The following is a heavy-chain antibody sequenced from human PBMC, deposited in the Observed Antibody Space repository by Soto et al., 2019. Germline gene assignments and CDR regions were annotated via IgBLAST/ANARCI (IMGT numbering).Heavy chain of an antibody. V-gene: IGHV4-59*01. CDR3: ARARTIGYCSGGSCPYYFDY. J-gene: IGHJ4*02. Sequence: SETLSLTCTVSGGSISSYYWSWIRQPPGKGLEWIGYSYYSGSTNYNPSLKSRATISVDTSKNQFSLKLSSVTAADTAVYYCARARTIGYCSGGSCPYYFDYWGQGTLVTVSS. CDR1: GGSISSYY. CDR2: SYYSGST. D-gene: IGHD2-15*01.